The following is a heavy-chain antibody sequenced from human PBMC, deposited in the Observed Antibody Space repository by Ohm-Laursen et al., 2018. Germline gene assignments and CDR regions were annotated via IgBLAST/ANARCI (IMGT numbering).Heavy chain of an antibody. Sequence: SLRLSCTASGFTFSSYWMSWVRQAPGKGLEWVANIKQDGSEKYYVDSVKGRFTISRDNAKNSLYLQMNSLRAEDTAVYYCARGSLRYFDSYYFDYWGQGTLVTVSS. J-gene: IGHJ4*02. CDR1: GFTFSSYW. CDR3: ARGSLRYFDSYYFDY. D-gene: IGHD3-9*01. CDR2: IKQDGSEK. V-gene: IGHV3-7*01.